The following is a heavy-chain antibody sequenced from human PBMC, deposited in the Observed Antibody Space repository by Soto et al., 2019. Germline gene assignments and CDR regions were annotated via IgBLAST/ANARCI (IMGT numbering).Heavy chain of an antibody. Sequence: QITLKVSGPTLVKPTQPLTLTCTFSVLSLTTSGEAVAWRRQPPGKALEWLALIYWDDDKRSSPSPKSRLTITKATPKSHLGLTMPDMDPVDTATSYCAHRPGSAEVLYPYYCYMDVWGKGTTVTVSS. D-gene: IGHD3-10*01. V-gene: IGHV2-5*02. J-gene: IGHJ6*03. CDR2: IYWDDDK. CDR3: AHRPGSAEVLYPYYCYMDV. CDR1: VLSLTTSGEA.